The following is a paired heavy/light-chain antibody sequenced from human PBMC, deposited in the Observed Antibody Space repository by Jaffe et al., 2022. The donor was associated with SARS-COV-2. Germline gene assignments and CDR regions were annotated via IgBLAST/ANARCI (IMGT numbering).Heavy chain of an antibody. V-gene: IGHV7-4-1*02. CDR3: ARGDDYGGSKHNWLDP. CDR2: IDTNTGKP. J-gene: IGHJ5*02. CDR1: GYTFSTYT. Sequence: QVQLVQSGSDLKKPGASLRVSCKASGYTFSTYTVDWVRQAPGQGLQWMGRIDTNTGKPTYAQGFTGRFVFSLDTSARTAYMEIISLKTEDTALYYCARGDDYGGSKHNWLDPWGQGTLVTVSS. D-gene: IGHD4-17*01.
Light chain of an antibody. CDR3: QQYYSIPLT. CDR2: WAS. CDR1: QNILYSFDNKNY. Sequence: DIVMTQSPDSLAVSLGERATINCKSSQNILYSFDNKNYLVWYQQKPGQPPKLLISWASTREPGVPDRFSGSGSGTDFTLTISSLQAEDVAIYYCQQYYSIPLTFGGGTKVEIK. V-gene: IGKV4-1*01. J-gene: IGKJ4*01.